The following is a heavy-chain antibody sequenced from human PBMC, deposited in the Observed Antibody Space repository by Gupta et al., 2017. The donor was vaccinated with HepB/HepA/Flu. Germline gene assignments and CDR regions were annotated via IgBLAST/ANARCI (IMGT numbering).Heavy chain of an antibody. Sequence: QVQLVESGGDVVQPGRSLRLSCAVSGFTFRRYGMHWVRQAPGKGLEWVALIWYDGSYKYYVDSVKGRFTISRDNSKNMLYLQMDTLRAEDTAVYYCARTPYYYDNSGGFDYWGQGTLVTGSS. V-gene: IGHV3-33*01. CDR3: ARTPYYYDNSGGFDY. J-gene: IGHJ4*02. CDR2: IWYDGSYK. D-gene: IGHD3-22*01. CDR1: GFTFRRYG.